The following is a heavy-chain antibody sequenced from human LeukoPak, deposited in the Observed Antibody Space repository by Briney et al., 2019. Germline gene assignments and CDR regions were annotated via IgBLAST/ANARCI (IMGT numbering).Heavy chain of an antibody. Sequence: PGGSLRLSCAASGFTFSSYWMHWVRQAPGQGLVWVSRINSDGSSTSYADSVKGRFTISRDNAKNTLYLQMNSLRAEDTAVYYCARDYVWGSYRSVDYWGQGTLVTVSS. D-gene: IGHD3-16*02. J-gene: IGHJ4*02. CDR1: GFTFSSYW. V-gene: IGHV3-74*01. CDR2: INSDGSST. CDR3: ARDYVWGSYRSVDY.